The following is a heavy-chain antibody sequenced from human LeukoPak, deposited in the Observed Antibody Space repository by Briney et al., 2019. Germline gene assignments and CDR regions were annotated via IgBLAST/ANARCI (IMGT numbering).Heavy chain of an antibody. J-gene: IGHJ6*02. V-gene: IGHV3-23*01. CDR3: ARVACTGNSCRPYHYYGMDV. CDR2: ISGSGGST. CDR1: GFTFSSYA. D-gene: IGHD2-15*01. Sequence: PGGSLRLSCAASGFTFSSYAMSWVRQAPGKGLEWVSAISGSGGSTYYADTVKGRFTISRDNSKNTLYLQMNSLRAEDTAVYFCARVACTGNSCRPYHYYGMDVWGQGTTVTVSS.